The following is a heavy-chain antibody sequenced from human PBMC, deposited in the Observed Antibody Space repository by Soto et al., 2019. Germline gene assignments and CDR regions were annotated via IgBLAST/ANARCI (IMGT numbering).Heavy chain of an antibody. CDR1: GGSISSYY. CDR2: IYYSGST. Sequence: SETLSLTCTVSGGSISSYYWSWIRQPPGKGLEWIGYIYYSGSTNYNPSLKSRVTISVDTSKNQFSLKLSSVTAADTAVYYCARTYSSGWYNWLDPWGQGTLVTVSS. J-gene: IGHJ5*02. D-gene: IGHD6-19*01. CDR3: ARTYSSGWYNWLDP. V-gene: IGHV4-59*01.